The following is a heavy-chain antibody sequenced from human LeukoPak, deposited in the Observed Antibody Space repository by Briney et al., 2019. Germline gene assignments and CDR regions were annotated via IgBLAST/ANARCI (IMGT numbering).Heavy chain of an antibody. Sequence: PGRSLRLSCAASGFTFSSYAMHWVRQAPGKGLEWVAVISYDGSNKYYADSVKGRFTISRDNSKNTLYLQMNSLRAEDSAVYYCAKDLAARKWWDGLDIWGPGTMVTVSS. D-gene: IGHD2-15*01. CDR1: GFTFSSYA. V-gene: IGHV3-30-3*01. CDR2: ISYDGSNK. CDR3: AKDLAARKWWDGLDI. J-gene: IGHJ3*02.